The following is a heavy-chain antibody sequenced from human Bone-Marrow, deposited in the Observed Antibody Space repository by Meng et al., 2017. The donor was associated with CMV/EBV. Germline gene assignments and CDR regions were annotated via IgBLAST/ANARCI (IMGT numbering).Heavy chain of an antibody. J-gene: IGHJ3*02. V-gene: IGHV3-21*01. CDR1: GFTFSSYS. Sequence: GESLKISCAASGFTFSSYSMNWVRQAPGKGLEWVSSISSSSSYIYYADSVKGRFTISRDNAKNSLYLQMNSLRAEDTAVYYCARGLSYMAFDMWGQGTMVTVSS. D-gene: IGHD1-14*01. CDR2: ISSSSSYI. CDR3: ARGLSYMAFDM.